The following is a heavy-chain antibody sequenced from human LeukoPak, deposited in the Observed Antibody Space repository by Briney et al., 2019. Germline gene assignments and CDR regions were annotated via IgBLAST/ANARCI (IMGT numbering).Heavy chain of an antibody. CDR1: GGSFSGYY. D-gene: IGHD3-22*01. CDR2: VDHNGDA. CDR3: ARGPYYFDSTSYDY. J-gene: IGHJ4*02. V-gene: IGHV4-34*01. Sequence: SETLSLTCAVYGGSFSGYYWSWIRQPPGKGLEWIGEVDHNGDANYSPSLRSRLTILVDTSKNQFSLKLNSMTAADTAVYYCARGPYYFDSTSYDYWGQGILVTVS.